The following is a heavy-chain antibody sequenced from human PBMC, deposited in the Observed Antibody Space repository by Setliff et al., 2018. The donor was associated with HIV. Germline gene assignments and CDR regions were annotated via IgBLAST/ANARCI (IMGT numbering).Heavy chain of an antibody. J-gene: IGHJ4*02. CDR1: GFSISSDGFY. CDR3: ARQLTTLDYFDY. V-gene: IGHV4-39*01. CDR2: LSHVGGT. D-gene: IGHD4-17*01. Sequence: LSLTCTLSGFSISSDGFYWNWIRQRPGKGLEWIGSLSHVGGTYYNPSLKSRVTISIDTSMNQFSLRLTSVTAADTAVYYCARQLTTLDYFDYWGQGTLVTVSS.